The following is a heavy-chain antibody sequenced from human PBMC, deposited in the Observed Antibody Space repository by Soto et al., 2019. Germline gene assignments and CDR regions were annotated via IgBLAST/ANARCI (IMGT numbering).Heavy chain of an antibody. CDR2: IYASGNT. D-gene: IGHD2-21*02. J-gene: IGHJ5*02. CDR3: ARGSDGVWNWFDP. CDR1: GGSISSYY. Sequence: SETLSLTCTVSGGSISSYYWSWIRQPAGKGLEWIGRIYASGNTYYNPSLMSRVTISVDRSQNHFSLKLTSVTAADTAVYYCARGSDGVWNWFDPWGQGTQVTVSS. V-gene: IGHV4-4*07.